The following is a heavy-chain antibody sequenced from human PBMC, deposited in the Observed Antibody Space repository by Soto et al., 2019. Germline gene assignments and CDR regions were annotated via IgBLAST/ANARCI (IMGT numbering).Heavy chain of an antibody. CDR1: GFTFTTYA. CDR2: ISASGDIT. V-gene: IGHV3-23*01. D-gene: IGHD5-18*01. CDR3: AKVPNTAMVTGFFDY. J-gene: IGHJ4*02. Sequence: PGGSLRLSCAASGFTFTTYAMRWVRQAPGKGLEWVSAISASGDITYYADSVKGRFTISRDSSKNTLYLQMNSLRAEDTAVYYCAKVPNTAMVTGFFDYWGQGTLVTVSS.